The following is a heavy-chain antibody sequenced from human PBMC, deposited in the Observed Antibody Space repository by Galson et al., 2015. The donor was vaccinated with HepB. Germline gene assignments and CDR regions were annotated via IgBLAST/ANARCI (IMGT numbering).Heavy chain of an antibody. V-gene: IGHV3-74*01. Sequence: SLRLSCAASGLTFSRYWMHWVRQAPGKGLVWVSRINSDGGTTTYADSVKGRFTISRDNAKNTLFLQMNSLRPEDTAVYYCARAAGDGYNGGPFDYWGQGTLVTVSS. J-gene: IGHJ4*02. CDR3: ARAAGDGYNGGPFDY. CDR2: INSDGGTT. CDR1: GLTFSRYW. D-gene: IGHD5-24*01.